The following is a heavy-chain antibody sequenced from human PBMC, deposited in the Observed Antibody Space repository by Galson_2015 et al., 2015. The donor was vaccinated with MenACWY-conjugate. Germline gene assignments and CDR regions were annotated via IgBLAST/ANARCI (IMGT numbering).Heavy chain of an antibody. J-gene: IGHJ4*02. Sequence: SLRLSCAASGFTLGHYWMSWVRQAPGKGLEWVATIKDDGSETYYVDSVKDRFTISRDNAKNSLYLQTNSLRAEDTAVYYCARPVRVRLTVTVPYCFDHWGQGTLVPVSS. CDR3: ARPVRVRLTVTVPYCFDH. CDR2: IKDDGSET. CDR1: GFTLGHYW. D-gene: IGHD3-16*01. V-gene: IGHV3-7*03.